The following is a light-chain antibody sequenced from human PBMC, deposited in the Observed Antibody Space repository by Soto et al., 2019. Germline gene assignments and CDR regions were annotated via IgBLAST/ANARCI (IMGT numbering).Light chain of an antibody. CDR3: QQYGSSPYT. J-gene: IGKJ2*01. Sequence: ETVLTQSPGTLSLSPGERATVSCRASQSVGGSSLAWYQQRPGQAPRLLIYDTSKRATGIPDRFSGSGSGTEFTLTISRLEPEDFAVYYCQQYGSSPYTFGLGTKVDIK. CDR1: QSVGGSS. CDR2: DTS. V-gene: IGKV3-20*01.